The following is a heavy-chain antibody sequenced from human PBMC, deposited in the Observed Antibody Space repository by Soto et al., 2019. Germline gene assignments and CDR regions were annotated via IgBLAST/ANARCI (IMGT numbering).Heavy chain of an antibody. J-gene: IGHJ6*02. CDR3: AAEGTVTTGMDV. CDR1: GYTFTSYD. CDR2: MNPNSANT. Sequence: ASVKVSCKASGYTFTSYDINWVRQATGQGLEWMGWMNPNSANTGYAQKFQGRVTITRDMSTSTAYMELSSLRSEDTAVYYCAAEGTVTTGMDVWGQGTTVTVSS. V-gene: IGHV1-8*01. D-gene: IGHD4-17*01.